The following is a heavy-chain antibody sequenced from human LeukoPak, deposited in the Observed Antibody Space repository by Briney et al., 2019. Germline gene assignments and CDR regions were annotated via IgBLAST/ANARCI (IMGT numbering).Heavy chain of an antibody. Sequence: GGSLRLSCAASGFIFSSYCMMWVRQAPGKGLEWVSVISGSGGSTYYVDSVQGRFTISRDNSKNTLFLQMDSLRAEDTAVYYCAKGGFGRPFDYWGQGTLVTVSS. CDR1: GFIFSSYC. CDR2: ISGSGGST. CDR3: AKGGFGRPFDY. D-gene: IGHD3-10*01. J-gene: IGHJ4*02. V-gene: IGHV3-23*01.